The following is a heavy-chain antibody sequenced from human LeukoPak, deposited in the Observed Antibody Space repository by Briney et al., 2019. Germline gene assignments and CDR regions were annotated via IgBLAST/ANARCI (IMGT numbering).Heavy chain of an antibody. D-gene: IGHD2-21*02. CDR1: GFTFSDYY. CDR3: ARGESSYCNGGCYFAS. J-gene: IGHJ5*01. Sequence: PGGSLRLSCAASGFTFSDYYMSWIRQAPGKGLEWVSYVSSGSSTIYYADSVKGRFTVSRDNGKRSLYLHMNSLRAEDTAMYYCARGESSYCNGGCYFASWGQGTLVTISS. V-gene: IGHV3-11*04. CDR2: VSSGSSTI.